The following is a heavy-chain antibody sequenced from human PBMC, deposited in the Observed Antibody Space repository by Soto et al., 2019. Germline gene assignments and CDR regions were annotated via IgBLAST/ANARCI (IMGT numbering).Heavy chain of an antibody. V-gene: IGHV1-69*12. Sequence: QVQLVQSGAEVKKPGSSVKVSCKASGGTFSTYTINWVRQAPGQGLEWMGGIIPMFGTANYAQKFQGRATITADASTSTAYMELSSLRSEDTAVYYCARRYCISTSCHYYGMDVWGQGTTGTVSS. CDR2: IIPMFGTA. CDR3: ARRYCISTSCHYYGMDV. J-gene: IGHJ6*02. D-gene: IGHD2-2*01. CDR1: GGTFSTYT.